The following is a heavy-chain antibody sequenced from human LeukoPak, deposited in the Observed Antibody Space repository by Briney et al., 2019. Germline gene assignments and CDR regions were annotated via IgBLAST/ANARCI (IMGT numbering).Heavy chain of an antibody. CDR2: ISYDGSNK. J-gene: IGHJ4*02. V-gene: IGHV3-30-3*01. D-gene: IGHD5-24*01. Sequence: PGGSLRLSCAASGFTFSSYAMHWVRQAPGKGLEWVAVISYDGSNKYYADSVKGRFTISRDNAKNSLYLQMNSLRAEDTALYYCAKAPGEGYNYGVDYWGQGTLVTVSS. CDR3: AKAPGEGYNYGVDY. CDR1: GFTFSSYA.